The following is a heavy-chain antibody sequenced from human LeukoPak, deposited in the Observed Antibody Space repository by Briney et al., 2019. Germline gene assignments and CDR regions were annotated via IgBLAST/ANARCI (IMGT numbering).Heavy chain of an antibody. J-gene: IGHJ3*02. CDR2: ISWNSGSI. Sequence: GGSLRLSCAASGFTFDDYAMHWVRQAPGKGLEWVSGISWNSGSIGYADSVKGRFTISRDNAKNSLYLQMNSLRAEDTALYYCAKDPLPRPGSYYFDIWGQGTMVTVSS. D-gene: IGHD3-10*01. V-gene: IGHV3-9*01. CDR1: GFTFDDYA. CDR3: AKDPLPRPGSYYFDI.